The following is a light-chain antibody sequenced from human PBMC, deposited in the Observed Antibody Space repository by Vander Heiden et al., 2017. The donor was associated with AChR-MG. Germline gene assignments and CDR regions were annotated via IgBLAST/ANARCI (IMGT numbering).Light chain of an antibody. J-gene: IGLJ1*01. V-gene: IGLV1-51*01. CDR2: DNN. Sequence: QSVLTQPPLVSAAPGQKVTISCSGSSSNLGNNYVSWYQQFPGTAPKLLIYDNNKRPSGIPDRFSGSKSGTSATLGITGLQTGDEANYYCATWDSSVRGYVFGTGTEVTV. CDR1: SSNLGNNY. CDR3: ATWDSSVRGYV.